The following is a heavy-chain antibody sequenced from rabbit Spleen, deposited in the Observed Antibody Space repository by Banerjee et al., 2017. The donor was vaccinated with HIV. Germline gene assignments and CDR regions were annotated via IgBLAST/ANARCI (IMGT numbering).Heavy chain of an antibody. CDR3: ARGSATMTMVITGYYLNL. CDR1: GFDFSSNYY. CDR2: INALTGKA. V-gene: IGHV1S40*01. D-gene: IGHD2-1*01. J-gene: IGHJ4*01. Sequence: QSLEESGGDLVKPGASLTLTCTASGFDFSSNYYMCWVRQAPGKGLEWIACINALTGKAVYASWAKGRFTFSKTSSTTVTLQMTSLTVADTATYFCARGSATMTMVITGYYLNLWGQGTLVTVS.